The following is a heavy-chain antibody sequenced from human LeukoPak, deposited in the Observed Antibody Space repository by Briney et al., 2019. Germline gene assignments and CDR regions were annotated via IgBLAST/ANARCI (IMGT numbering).Heavy chain of an antibody. CDR2: IKQDGSEK. V-gene: IGHV3-7*01. Sequence: PGGSLRLSCAASGFTFSSYWMSWVRQAPGKGLEWVANIKQDGSEKYYVDSVKGLFTISRDNAKNSLYLQMNSLRAEDTAVYYCARDDCSSISCYHNWFDPWGQGTLVTVSS. CDR3: ARDDCSSISCYHNWFDP. D-gene: IGHD2-2*01. J-gene: IGHJ5*02. CDR1: GFTFSSYW.